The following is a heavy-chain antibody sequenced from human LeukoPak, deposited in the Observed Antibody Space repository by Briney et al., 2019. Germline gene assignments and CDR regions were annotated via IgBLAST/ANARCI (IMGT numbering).Heavy chain of an antibody. CDR3: ARSRIVGEVFDY. J-gene: IGHJ4*02. CDR1: GDSISSSSYY. D-gene: IGHD1-26*01. Sequence: SETLSLTCTVSGDSISSSSYYWGWIRQPPGKGLEWIGSIYYSGSTYYSPSLKSRVTISVDTSKNQFSLKLSSVTAADTAVYYCARSRIVGEVFDYWGQGTLVTVSS. V-gene: IGHV4-39*01. CDR2: IYYSGST.